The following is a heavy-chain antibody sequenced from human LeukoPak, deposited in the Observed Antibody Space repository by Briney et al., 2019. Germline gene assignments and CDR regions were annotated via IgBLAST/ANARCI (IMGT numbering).Heavy chain of an antibody. CDR1: GGSVGSGSYY. CDR3: ARGSASRYGMDV. V-gene: IGHV4-61*01. Sequence: SETLSLTCIVSGGSVGSGSYYWSWIRQPPGKGLEWIGYIYYSGSTNYNPSLKSRVTISVDTSKNQFSLKLSSVTAADTAVYYCARGSASRYGMDVWGQGTTVTVSS. CDR2: IYYSGST. J-gene: IGHJ6*02.